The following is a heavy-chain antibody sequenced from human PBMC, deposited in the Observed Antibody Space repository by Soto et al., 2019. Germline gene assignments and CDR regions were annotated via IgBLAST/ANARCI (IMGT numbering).Heavy chain of an antibody. CDR3: ARDLSKSRYFDWSPAGWFDP. Sequence: WSLKLSCAASGVTVSSYWMSWVRQNPGKGLEWVANIKQDGSEKYYVDSVKGRFTISRDNAKNSLYLQMNGLRAEDTAVYYCARDLSKSRYFDWSPAGWFDPWGQGTLVTLSS. D-gene: IGHD3-9*01. CDR1: GVTVSSYW. CDR2: IKQDGSEK. V-gene: IGHV3-7*01. J-gene: IGHJ5*02.